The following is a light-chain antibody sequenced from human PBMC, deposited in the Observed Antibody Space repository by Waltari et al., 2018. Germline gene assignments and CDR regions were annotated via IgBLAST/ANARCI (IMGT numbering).Light chain of an antibody. V-gene: IGLV3-21*02. Sequence: SIMLSQPPSMSVAPGQTARITCGGNNIESESVHWYQQKPGQAPLVVLYDDSARPAGIPRRFSGSNSWNKATLTSSRVEAGDEADYYCKRWDTSNDRVVFGGGT. CDR2: DDS. J-gene: IGLJ3*02. CDR3: KRWDTSNDRVV. CDR1: NIESES.